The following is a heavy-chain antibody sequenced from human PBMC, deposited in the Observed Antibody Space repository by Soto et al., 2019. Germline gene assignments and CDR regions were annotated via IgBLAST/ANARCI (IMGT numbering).Heavy chain of an antibody. V-gene: IGHV3-49*03. D-gene: IGHD3-3*01. J-gene: IGHJ4*02. CDR2: ISSKDFGWAT. CDR3: SREYYDVGTGYYFFAY. CDR1: GFTFDDYA. Sequence: GVSLRLSCAVSGFTFDDYAINWFRQAPGKGLQWVGFISSKDFGWATEYAASVKDRFKLSRDESKSIAYLQMSSLKAEATAVYYCSREYYDVGTGYYFFAYWGQGT.